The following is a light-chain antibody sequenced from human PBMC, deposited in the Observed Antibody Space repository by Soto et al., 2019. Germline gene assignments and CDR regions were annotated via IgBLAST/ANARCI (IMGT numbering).Light chain of an antibody. V-gene: IGLV2-14*01. CDR2: GVT. CDR3: SSYTTTSTKV. Sequence: QPVLTQPASVSGSPGQSITISCTGSNTDVGAFNSVSWYQQVPGKVPKLLIYGVTDRPSGISHRFSGSKSGYTASLTISGLRAEDEADYYCSSYTTTSTKVFGSGTKLTVL. CDR1: NTDVGAFNS. J-gene: IGLJ1*01.